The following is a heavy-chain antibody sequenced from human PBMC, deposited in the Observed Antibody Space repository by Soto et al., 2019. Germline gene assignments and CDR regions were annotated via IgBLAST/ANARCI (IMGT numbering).Heavy chain of an antibody. D-gene: IGHD6-13*01. CDR2: IYYSGST. V-gene: IGHV4-31*03. Sequence: PSETLSLTCTVSGGSIISGVYYWSWIRQHPGKGLEWIGYIYYSGSTYYNPSLKSRVTISVDTSKNQFSLKLSSVTAADTAVYYCARVLGAAAGMAWRYYFDYWGQGTLVTVSS. CDR3: ARVLGAAAGMAWRYYFDY. J-gene: IGHJ4*02. CDR1: GGSIISGVYY.